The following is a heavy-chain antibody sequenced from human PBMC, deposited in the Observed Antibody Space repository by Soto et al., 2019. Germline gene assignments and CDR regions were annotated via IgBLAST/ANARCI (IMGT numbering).Heavy chain of an antibody. CDR3: ARRYYYYMDV. V-gene: IGHV4-34*01. J-gene: IGHJ6*03. CDR1: GGSFSGYY. CDR2: INHSGST. Sequence: SSETLSLTCVVYGGSFSGYYWSWIRQLPGEGLEWVGEINHSGSTNYNPSLKSRVSISVDTSKNQFSLRLSSVTAADTAVFYCARRYYYYMDVWGKGTTVTVSS.